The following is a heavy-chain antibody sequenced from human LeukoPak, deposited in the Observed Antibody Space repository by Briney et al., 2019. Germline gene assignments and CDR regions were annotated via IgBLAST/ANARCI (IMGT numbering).Heavy chain of an antibody. CDR2: IYHSGDT. J-gene: IGHJ5*02. CDR3: ARGGYSGSDWTT. CDR1: GYSISSGFY. V-gene: IGHV4-38-2*02. D-gene: IGHD5-12*01. Sequence: SETLSLTCTVSGYSISSGFYWNWIRQPPGKGLEWIAYIYHSGDTRYNPSLKSRVTISVDTSKSQFSLKLSSVTAADTAVYYCARGGYSGSDWTTWGQGTRVTVSS.